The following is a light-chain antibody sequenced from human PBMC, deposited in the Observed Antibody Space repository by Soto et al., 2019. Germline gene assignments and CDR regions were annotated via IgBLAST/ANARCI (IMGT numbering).Light chain of an antibody. J-gene: IGKJ1*01. CDR1: QSVSSSY. CDR3: QQYGRSPWT. Sequence: EIVLTQYPGTLSLSPGERVTLSCRASQSVSSSYLAWYQQKPGQAPRLLFYGASSRATGIPDRFSGSGSGTDFILTISRLEPDDFAVYYCQQYGRSPWTFGQGTNVDIK. V-gene: IGKV3-20*01. CDR2: GAS.